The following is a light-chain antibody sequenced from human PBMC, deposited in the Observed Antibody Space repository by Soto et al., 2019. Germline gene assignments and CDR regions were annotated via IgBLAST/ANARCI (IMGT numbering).Light chain of an antibody. Sequence: EIVLTQSPATLSLSPGERATLSCRASQSIGLAIAWYQHKPGQAPRLLIFDASQRATGIRARFRGSGSGTDFTPSISSLEPEDFAVYYCQQRTDRPPWTFGQGTKVESK. CDR2: DAS. CDR1: QSIGLA. J-gene: IGKJ1*01. CDR3: QQRTDRPPWT. V-gene: IGKV3-11*01.